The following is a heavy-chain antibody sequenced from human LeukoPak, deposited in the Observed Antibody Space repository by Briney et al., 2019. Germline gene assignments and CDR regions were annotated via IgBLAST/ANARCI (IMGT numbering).Heavy chain of an antibody. J-gene: IGHJ5*02. CDR3: ARVGMITFGGVIEKYNWFDP. D-gene: IGHD3-16*02. Sequence: TSETLSLTCTVSGGSISSYYWSWIRQPPGKGLEWIGYIYYSGSTNYNPSLKSRVTISVDTSKNQFSLKLSSVTAADTAVYYCARVGMITFGGVIEKYNWFDPWGQGTLVTVSS. CDR2: IYYSGST. V-gene: IGHV4-59*01. CDR1: GGSISSYY.